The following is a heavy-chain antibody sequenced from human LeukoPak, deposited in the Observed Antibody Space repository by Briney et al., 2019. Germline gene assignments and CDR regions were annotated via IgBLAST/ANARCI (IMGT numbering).Heavy chain of an antibody. CDR2: INQDGSEK. V-gene: IGHV3-7*01. J-gene: IGHJ4*02. CDR1: GFTFSTYW. Sequence: GGSLRLSCAAPGFTFSTYWMTWVRQAPGKGLEWVANINQDGSEKYYVDSVKGRFTISRDNAKNSLYLQMNSPKAEDTAVYYCARVGGFYDSSGYYLSQFDYWGQGTLVTVSS. CDR3: ARVGGFYDSSGYYLSQFDY. D-gene: IGHD3-22*01.